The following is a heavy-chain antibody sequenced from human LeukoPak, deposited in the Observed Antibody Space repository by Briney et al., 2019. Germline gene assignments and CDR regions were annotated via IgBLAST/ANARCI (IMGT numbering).Heavy chain of an antibody. CDR2: VYYSGST. Sequence: SETLSLTCTVSGGSISSSNYYWGWLRQPPGKGLESIGIVYYSGSTYYNTPLKSRVTISVDTSRNQFSLKLSSVTAADTAIYYCARLLRPYPGLDSWGQGMLVTVSS. CDR3: ARLLRPYPGLDS. CDR1: GGSISSSNYY. V-gene: IGHV4-39*01. D-gene: IGHD2-21*02. J-gene: IGHJ4*02.